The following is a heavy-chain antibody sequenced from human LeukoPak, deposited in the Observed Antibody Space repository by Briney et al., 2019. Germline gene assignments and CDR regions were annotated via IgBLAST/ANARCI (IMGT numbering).Heavy chain of an antibody. CDR1: GGTFSSYA. CDR3: ASAYDYGVGFDY. CDR2: IIPILGIA. D-gene: IGHD4-17*01. J-gene: IGHJ4*02. Sequence: ASVKVSCKASGGTFSSYAISWVRQAPGQGLEWMGRIIPILGIANYAQKFQGRVTITADKSTSTAYMELSSLRSEDTAVYYCASAYDYGVGFDYWGQGTLVTVSS. V-gene: IGHV1-69*04.